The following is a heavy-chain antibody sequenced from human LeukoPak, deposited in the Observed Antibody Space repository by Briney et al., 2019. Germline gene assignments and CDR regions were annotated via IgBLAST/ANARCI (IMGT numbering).Heavy chain of an antibody. CDR1: GFTFSSYS. CDR2: ISSSSSTI. CDR3: ARDSERIAIFGVVIEDYYFDY. V-gene: IGHV3-48*02. J-gene: IGHJ4*02. D-gene: IGHD3-3*01. Sequence: PGGSLRLSCAASGFTFSSYSMNWVRQAPGKGLEWVSYISSSSSTIHYADSVKGRFTISRDNAKNSLYLQMNGLRDEDTAVYYCARDSERIAIFGVVIEDYYFDYWGQGTLVTVSS.